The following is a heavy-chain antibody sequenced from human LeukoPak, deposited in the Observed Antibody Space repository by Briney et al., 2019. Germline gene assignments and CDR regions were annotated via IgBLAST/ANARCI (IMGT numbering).Heavy chain of an antibody. J-gene: IGHJ3*02. CDR3: AIRDYGDYQRGAFDI. Sequence: PGGSLRLSCAASGFTFSSYAMHWVRQAPGKGLEWVAVISYDGSNKYYADSVKGRFTISRDNSKNTLYLQMNSLRAEDTAVYYCAIRDYGDYQRGAFDIWGQGTMVTVSS. CDR2: ISYDGSNK. V-gene: IGHV3-30*04. CDR1: GFTFSSYA. D-gene: IGHD4-17*01.